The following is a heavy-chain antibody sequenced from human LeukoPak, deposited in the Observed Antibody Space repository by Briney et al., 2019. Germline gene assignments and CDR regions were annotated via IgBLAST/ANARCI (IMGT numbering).Heavy chain of an antibody. Sequence: PGGPLRLSCAASGFTFSSYWMSWVRQAPGKGREWVANIKQDGSEKYYVDSVKGRFTISRDHAKNSLYLQMNSLRAEDTAVYYCARDDGSSWYNYGMGVWGKGTTVTVSS. CDR2: IKQDGSEK. CDR3: ARDDGSSWYNYGMGV. D-gene: IGHD6-13*01. J-gene: IGHJ6*04. V-gene: IGHV3-7*03. CDR1: GFTFSSYW.